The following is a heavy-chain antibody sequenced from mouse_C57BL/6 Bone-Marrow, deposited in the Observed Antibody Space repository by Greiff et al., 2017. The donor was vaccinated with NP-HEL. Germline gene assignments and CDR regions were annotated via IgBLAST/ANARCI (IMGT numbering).Heavy chain of an antibody. CDR3: TRHPPYINYFYAMDY. V-gene: IGHV5-6*01. D-gene: IGHD2-5*01. CDR1: GFTFSSYG. Sequence: EVHLVESGGDFVKPGGSLKFSCAASGFTFSSYGMSWVRQTPDKRLEWVATISSGGSYTNYPASVKGRFTISRDNAKNTLYLQMSSLTSEDTAMYYCTRHPPYINYFYAMDYWGQGTSVTVSS. CDR2: ISSGGSYT. J-gene: IGHJ4*01.